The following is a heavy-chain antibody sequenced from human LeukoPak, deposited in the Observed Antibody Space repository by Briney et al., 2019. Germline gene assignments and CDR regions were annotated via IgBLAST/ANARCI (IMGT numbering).Heavy chain of an antibody. V-gene: IGHV3-21*01. CDR2: ISSSSSYI. CDR1: GFTFSSYS. CDR3: ARDIGYYDSSGYIPNWFDP. Sequence: GGSLRLSCAASGFTFSSYSMNWVRQAPGKGLEWVSSISSSSSYIYYADSVKGRFTISRDNAKNSLYLQMNSLRAEDTAVYYCARDIGYYDSSGYIPNWFDPWGQGTLVTVSS. J-gene: IGHJ5*02. D-gene: IGHD3-22*01.